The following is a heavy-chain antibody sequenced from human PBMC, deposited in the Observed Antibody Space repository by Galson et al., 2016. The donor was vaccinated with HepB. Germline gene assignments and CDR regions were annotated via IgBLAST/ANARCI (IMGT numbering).Heavy chain of an antibody. CDR1: GFTFRDYA. CDR3: VRSNFADY. J-gene: IGHJ4*02. D-gene: IGHD4-11*01. V-gene: IGHV3-23*01. CDR2: ISGSGDNT. Sequence: SLRLSCAASGFTFRDYAMNWVCQAPGKGLQWVSTISGSGDNTYYGDSVKGRFAVSRDNSKNTLSLQLSSLGAEGTAVYYCVRSNFADYWGQGVLVTVTS.